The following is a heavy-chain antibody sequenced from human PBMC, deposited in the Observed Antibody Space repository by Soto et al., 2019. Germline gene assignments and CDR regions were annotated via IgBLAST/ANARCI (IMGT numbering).Heavy chain of an antibody. CDR3: AREGADCTNGVCFIFDY. CDR1: GFTFSSYA. Sequence: GGSLRLSCAASGFTFSSYAMHWVRQAPGKGLEWVAVISYDGSNKYYADSVKGRFTISRDNSKNTLYLQMNSLRAEDTAVYYCAREGADCTNGVCFIFDYWGQGT. D-gene: IGHD2-8*01. CDR2: ISYDGSNK. V-gene: IGHV3-30-3*01. J-gene: IGHJ4*02.